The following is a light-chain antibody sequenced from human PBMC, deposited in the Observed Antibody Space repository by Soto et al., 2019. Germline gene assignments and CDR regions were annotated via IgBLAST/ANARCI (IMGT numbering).Light chain of an antibody. CDR2: GAS. J-gene: IGKJ1*01. CDR1: QSVSSNY. Sequence: EIVLTQSPGTLSLSPGEKATFSCRASQSVSSNYLAWYQQKRGRAPRLIIHGASRRATGIPDRISGSGSGADFTLTISRVEPEDVAVYYCQQYGGSTRTFGQGTKVDIK. CDR3: QQYGGSTRT. V-gene: IGKV3-20*01.